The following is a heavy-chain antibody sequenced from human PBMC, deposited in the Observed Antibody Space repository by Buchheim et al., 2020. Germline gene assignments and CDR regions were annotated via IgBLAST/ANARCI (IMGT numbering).Heavy chain of an antibody. CDR3: ARATYSSSWYQGLDYYYGMDV. D-gene: IGHD6-13*01. Sequence: QVQLVESGGGVVQPGRSLRLSCAASGFTFSSYGMHWVRQAPGKGLEWVAVIWYDGSNKYYADSVKGRFTISRDNSKNTRYLQMNSLRAEDTAVYYCARATYSSSWYQGLDYYYGMDVWGQGTT. J-gene: IGHJ6*02. CDR1: GFTFSSYG. CDR2: IWYDGSNK. V-gene: IGHV3-33*01.